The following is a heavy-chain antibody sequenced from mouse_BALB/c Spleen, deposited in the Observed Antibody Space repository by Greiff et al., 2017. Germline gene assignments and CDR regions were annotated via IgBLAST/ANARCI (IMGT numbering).Heavy chain of an antibody. J-gene: IGHJ4*01. Sequence: VQLQQSGAELMKPGASVKISCKATGYTFSSYWIEWVKQRPGHGLEWIGEIYPGDGDTNYNGKFKGKATLTADKSSSTAYMQLSSLTSVDSAVYFCARGGDYFNYYAMDYWGQGTSVTVSS. V-gene: IGHV1-80*01. D-gene: IGHD2-4*01. CDR3: ARGGDYFNYYAMDY. CDR1: GYTFSSYW. CDR2: IYPGDGDT.